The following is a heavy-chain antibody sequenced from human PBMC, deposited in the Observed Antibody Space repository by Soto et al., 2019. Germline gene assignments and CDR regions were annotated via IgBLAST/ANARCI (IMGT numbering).Heavy chain of an antibody. CDR3: ARDLHIVVVTAIMSTGGMDV. V-gene: IGHV1-2*02. CDR1: GYTFTGYY. CDR2: INPNSGGT. D-gene: IGHD2-21*02. J-gene: IGHJ6*02. Sequence: GASVKVSCKASGYTFTGYYMRWVRQAPGQGLEWMGWINPNSGGTNYAQKFQGRVTMTRDTSISTAYMELSRLRSDDTAVYYCARDLHIVVVTAIMSTGGMDVWGQGTTVTVSS.